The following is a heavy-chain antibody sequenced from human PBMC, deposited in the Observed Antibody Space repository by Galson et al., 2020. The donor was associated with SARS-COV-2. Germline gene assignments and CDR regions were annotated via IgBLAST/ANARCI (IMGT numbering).Heavy chain of an antibody. V-gene: IGHV3-21*06. J-gene: IGHJ4*02. CDR3: TRERGYSYGYSDY. D-gene: IGHD5-18*01. CDR1: GFTFSSYS. Sequence: NSGGSLRLSCAASGFTFSSYSMNWVLQAPGKGLECVSSISGTSTNIYYADSVKGRFTISRDNAKNSLYLQMNSLGTEDTAVYYCTRERGYSYGYSDYWGQGTLVTGSS. CDR2: ISGTSTNI.